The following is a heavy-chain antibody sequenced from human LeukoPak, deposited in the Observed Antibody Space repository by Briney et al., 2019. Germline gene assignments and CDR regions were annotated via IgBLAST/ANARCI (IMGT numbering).Heavy chain of an antibody. V-gene: IGHV3-48*03. Sequence: GGSLRLSCAASGFTFSSYEMNWVRQAPGKGLEWVSYISSSGSTIYYADSVKGRFTISRDNAKNSLYLQMNSLRAEDTAVYYCARGAYSSSWYQESGARGYFDYWGQGTLVTVSS. CDR1: GFTFSSYE. CDR2: ISSSGSTI. CDR3: ARGAYSSSWYQESGARGYFDY. D-gene: IGHD6-13*01. J-gene: IGHJ4*02.